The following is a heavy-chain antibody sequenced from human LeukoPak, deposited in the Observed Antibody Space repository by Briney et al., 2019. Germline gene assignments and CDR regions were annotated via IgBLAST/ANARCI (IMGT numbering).Heavy chain of an antibody. V-gene: IGHV4-39*01. J-gene: IGHJ4*02. CDR2: IYDSGAT. CDR1: GVSIVSNYY. CDR3: SRHAGGDHFDFWSGSYFDF. D-gene: IGHD3-3*01. Sequence: PSETLSLTCAVSGVSIVSNYYWGWVRETPGEGLGFIGNIYDSGATSYNASVQGRVTISVDTTNNWFSLQMTSVTAADTAVYYCSRHAGGDHFDFWSGSYFDFWGQGTLVTVSS.